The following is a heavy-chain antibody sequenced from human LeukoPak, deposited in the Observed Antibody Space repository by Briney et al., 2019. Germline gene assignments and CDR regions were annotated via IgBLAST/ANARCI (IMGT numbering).Heavy chain of an antibody. CDR1: GYTFTSYG. D-gene: IGHD5-18*01. J-gene: IGHJ3*02. Sequence: ASVKVSCKASGYTFTSYGISWVRQAPGQGLEGMGWISAYNGNTNYAQKLQGRVTMTTDTSTSTACMELRSLRSDDTAVYYCARDRTSYGSGPGDDAFDIWGQGTMVTVSS. V-gene: IGHV1-18*01. CDR2: ISAYNGNT. CDR3: ARDRTSYGSGPGDDAFDI.